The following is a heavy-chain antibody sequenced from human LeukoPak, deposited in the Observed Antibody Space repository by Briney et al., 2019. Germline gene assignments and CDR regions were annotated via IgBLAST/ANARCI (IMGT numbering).Heavy chain of an antibody. CDR2: ISSSSSTI. D-gene: IGHD3-22*01. V-gene: IGHV3-48*04. Sequence: PGGSLRLSCAASGFTFSTYSIDWVRQAPGKGLEWISYISSSSSTIDFADSVKGRFTISRDNARNPVYLQMNSLRAEDTAVYYCARVHTSGYAADLWGQGTLVTVSS. J-gene: IGHJ5*02. CDR1: GFTFSTYS. CDR3: ARVHTSGYAADL.